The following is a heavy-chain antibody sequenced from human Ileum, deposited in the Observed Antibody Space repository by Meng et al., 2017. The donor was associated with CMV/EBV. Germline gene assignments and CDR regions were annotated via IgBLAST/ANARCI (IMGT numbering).Heavy chain of an antibody. Sequence: GQLQGPGPGLVKPSQTLSPTCTVSGGSISSSDYYWSWIRQPVGKGLEWIGRISTTGSTNYNPSVNSRVTISLDTSKNQFSLKLTSVTAADTAVYYCARDGPKYSSSSGLDYWGQGTLVTVSS. J-gene: IGHJ4*02. CDR1: GGSISSSDYY. CDR2: ISTTGST. CDR3: ARDGPKYSSSSGLDY. D-gene: IGHD6-6*01. V-gene: IGHV4-61*02.